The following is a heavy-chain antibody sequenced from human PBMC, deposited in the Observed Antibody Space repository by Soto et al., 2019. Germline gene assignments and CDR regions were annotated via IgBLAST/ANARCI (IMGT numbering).Heavy chain of an antibody. V-gene: IGHV4-39*01. J-gene: IGHJ4*02. CDR3: ADRLGQGLPRG. Sequence: QLQLQESGPGLVKPSETLSLTCTVSGGSISGSSYYWGWIRQPPGKGLEWIGTIYYSGAAYYNPSLHSGVTRSGATPSNQFSLKLKSVTAADAAVDYCADRLGQGLPRGWGQGTVVTVSS. D-gene: IGHD6-19*01. CDR1: GGSISGSSYY. CDR2: IYYSGAA.